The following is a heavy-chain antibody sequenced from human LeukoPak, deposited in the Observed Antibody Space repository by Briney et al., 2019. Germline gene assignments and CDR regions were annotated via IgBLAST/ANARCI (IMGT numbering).Heavy chain of an antibody. J-gene: IGHJ4*02. D-gene: IGHD2-2*01. Sequence: ASVKVSCKASGYTFTSYGISWVRQAPGQGLEWMGWISAYNGNTNYAQKLQGRVTMTTDTSTSTAYMELRSLRSDDTAVYYCVRGRFGVVVPAKYYFDHWGQGTLVTVSS. CDR1: GYTFTSYG. V-gene: IGHV1-18*01. CDR3: VRGRFGVVVPAKYYFDH. CDR2: ISAYNGNT.